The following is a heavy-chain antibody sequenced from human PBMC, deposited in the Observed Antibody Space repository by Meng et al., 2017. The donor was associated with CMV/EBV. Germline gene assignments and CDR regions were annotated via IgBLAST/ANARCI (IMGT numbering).Heavy chain of an antibody. J-gene: IGHJ6*02. V-gene: IGHV1-69*13. D-gene: IGHD3-3*01. CDR2: LIPIFRTA. Sequence: SVKVSCKASGGTFSSYGITWVRQAPGQGLEWVGGLIPIFRTANYAQKLQGRVTITSDESTSTVYMELSSLRSEDTAVYYCARGNDFWSGPGQYYYSGLDVWGQGTTVTVSS. CDR1: GGTFSSYG. CDR3: ARGNDFWSGPGQYYYSGLDV.